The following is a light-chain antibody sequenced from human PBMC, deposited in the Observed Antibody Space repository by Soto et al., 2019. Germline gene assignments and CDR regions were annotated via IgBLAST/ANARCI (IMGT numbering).Light chain of an antibody. J-gene: IGLJ2*01. CDR2: STN. V-gene: IGLV8-61*01. CDR3: VLYMGSGFVV. CDR1: SGSVSTTYY. Sequence: QTVVTQEPSFSVSPGGTVTLTCGLSSGSVSTTYYPSWYQQTPGQAPRTLIYSTNTRSSGVPDRFSGSILGNKAALTITRAQADDESDYYCVLYMGSGFVVFGGGTKLTVL.